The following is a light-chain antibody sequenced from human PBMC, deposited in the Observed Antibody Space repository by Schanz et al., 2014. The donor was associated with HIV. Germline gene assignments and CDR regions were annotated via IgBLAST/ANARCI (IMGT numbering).Light chain of an antibody. CDR3: SSCSPTNTCT. V-gene: IGLV2-14*03. J-gene: IGLJ3*02. Sequence: QSALTQPRSVSGSPGQSITISCTGTSSDVGNYNYLSWYQQLPGKVPKLMIYDVSNRASGVSNRFSGSKSGNTASLTISGLQAEDEADYYCSSCSPTNTCTFGGGTKLTVL. CDR2: DVS. CDR1: SSDVGNYNY.